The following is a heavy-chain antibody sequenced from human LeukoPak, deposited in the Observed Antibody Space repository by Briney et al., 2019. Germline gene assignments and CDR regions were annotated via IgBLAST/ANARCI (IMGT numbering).Heavy chain of an antibody. J-gene: IGHJ3*02. V-gene: IGHV1-18*01. Sequence: GASVKVSFKASGYTFTSYGISWVRQAPGQGLEWMGWISAYNGNTNYAQKLQGRVTMTTDTSTSTAYMELRSLRSDDTAVYYCARPYDSSDPWGAFDIWGQGTMVTVSS. CDR1: GYTFTSYG. CDR3: ARPYDSSDPWGAFDI. CDR2: ISAYNGNT. D-gene: IGHD3-22*01.